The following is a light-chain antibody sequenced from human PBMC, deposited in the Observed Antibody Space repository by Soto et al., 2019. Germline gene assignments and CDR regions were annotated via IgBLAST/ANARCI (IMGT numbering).Light chain of an antibody. J-gene: IGLJ3*02. Sequence: QSVLTQPASVSGSPGQSISISCTGTSSDVGGYDHVSWYQQHSGKAPKLIIYDVTVRPSGISPRFSGSKSDNTASLAVSGLQPEDEADYYCSSYTNKDTLLFGGGTKVTVL. CDR3: SSYTNKDTLL. CDR1: SSDVGGYDH. V-gene: IGLV2-14*03. CDR2: DVT.